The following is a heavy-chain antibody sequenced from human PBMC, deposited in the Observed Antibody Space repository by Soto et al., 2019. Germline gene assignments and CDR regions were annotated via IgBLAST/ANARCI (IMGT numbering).Heavy chain of an antibody. CDR3: ARDGSGLRQWLANFDY. CDR2: ISAYNGNT. J-gene: IGHJ4*02. D-gene: IGHD6-19*01. Sequence: QVQLVQSGAEVKKPGASVKDSCKASGYTFTSYGISWVRQAPGQGLEWMGWISAYNGNTNYAQKFQGRVTMTTDTSTSTAYMVLRSLRSDDTAVYYCARDGSGLRQWLANFDYWGQGTLVTVSS. V-gene: IGHV1-18*01. CDR1: GYTFTSYG.